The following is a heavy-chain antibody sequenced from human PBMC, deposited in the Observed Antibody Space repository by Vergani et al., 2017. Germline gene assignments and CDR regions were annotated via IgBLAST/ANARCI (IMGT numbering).Heavy chain of an antibody. CDR1: GFTFSSYD. CDR3: ARDRYYYGMDV. J-gene: IGHJ6*02. CDR2: IGTAGDT. Sequence: EVQLVESGGGLVQPGGSLSLSCAASGFTFSSYDMHWVRQATGKGLEWVSAIGTAGDTYYPGSVKGRFTISRENAKNSLYLQMNRLRAGDTAVYYCARDRYYYGMDVWGQGTTVTVSS. V-gene: IGHV3-13*04.